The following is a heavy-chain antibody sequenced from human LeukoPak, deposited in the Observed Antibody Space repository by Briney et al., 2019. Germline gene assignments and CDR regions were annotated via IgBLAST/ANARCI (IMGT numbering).Heavy chain of an antibody. CDR1: GFTFDDYA. Sequence: QPGGSLRLSCAASGFTFDDYAMHWVRQAPGKGLEWVSGISWNSGSIGYADSVKGRFTISRDNAKNSLYLQMNSLRAEDTALYYCAKDYGATGGWGQGTLVTVSS. CDR3: AKDYGATGG. J-gene: IGHJ4*02. CDR2: ISWNSGSI. D-gene: IGHD4-17*01. V-gene: IGHV3-9*01.